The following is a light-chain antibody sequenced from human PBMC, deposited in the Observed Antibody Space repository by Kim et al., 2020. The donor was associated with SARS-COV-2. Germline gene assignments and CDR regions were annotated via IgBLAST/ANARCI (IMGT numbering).Light chain of an antibody. CDR3: QQYDNWPPLT. J-gene: IGKJ4*01. CDR2: GAS. V-gene: IGKV3-15*01. CDR1: QSVGNN. Sequence: VSPGEGATLSCRASQSVGNNLAWYQQKTGQAPSLLIYGASTRATGIPARFSGSGSGTEFTLTISSLQSEDFAVYYCQQYDNWPPLTFGGGTKVEI.